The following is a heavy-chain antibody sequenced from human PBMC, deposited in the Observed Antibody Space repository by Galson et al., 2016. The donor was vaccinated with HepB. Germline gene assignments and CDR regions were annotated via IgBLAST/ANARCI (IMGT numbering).Heavy chain of an antibody. CDR1: GFTFSSYA. CDR3: AQEALIGPAYSYCHYMDV. J-gene: IGHJ6*03. V-gene: IGHV3-23*01. Sequence: SLRLSCAASGFTFSSYAMNWVRQTPGKGLEWVATISHSGGDTYSADSVKGRFTISRDNSKTTVFLQMSSLKAEDTAVYYCAQEALIGPAYSYCHYMDVWGNGTTVTVSS. D-gene: IGHD2-15*01. CDR2: ISHSGGDT.